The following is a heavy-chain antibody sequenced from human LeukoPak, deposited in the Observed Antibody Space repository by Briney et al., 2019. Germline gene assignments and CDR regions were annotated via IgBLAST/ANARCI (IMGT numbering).Heavy chain of an antibody. CDR1: GGSIRNAGYY. CDR3: ARGLYYYDSSGYSVYYFDY. CDR2: IWTSGGT. V-gene: IGHV4-61*02. D-gene: IGHD3-22*01. Sequence: SETLSLTCTVSGGSIRNAGYYWNWIRQPAGKTLEWIGRIWTSGGTLYNPSLKSRVTISVDTSKNQFSLKLSSVTAADTAVYYCARGLYYYDSSGYSVYYFDYWGQGTLVTVSS. J-gene: IGHJ4*02.